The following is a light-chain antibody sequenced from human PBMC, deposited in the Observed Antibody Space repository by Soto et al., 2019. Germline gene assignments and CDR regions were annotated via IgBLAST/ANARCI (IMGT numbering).Light chain of an antibody. CDR2: DVS. Sequence: EIVLTQSPATLSLSPGERATLSCRASQSVSTYLAWYQQKPGQAPRLLIYDVSDRATGSPARFSGSGSGTNFTLTISGLEPEDCAVYYCQHRSGWPPWTFGQGTKVQI. CDR1: QSVSTY. V-gene: IGKV3-11*01. J-gene: IGKJ1*01. CDR3: QHRSGWPPWT.